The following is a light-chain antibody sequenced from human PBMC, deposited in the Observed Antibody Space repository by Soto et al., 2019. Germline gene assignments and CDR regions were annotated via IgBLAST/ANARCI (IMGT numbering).Light chain of an antibody. V-gene: IGKV1-8*01. CDR2: AAS. CDR3: QQYYSYLYT. Sequence: AIRMTQSPSSLSASTGDRVTITCRASQGISSYLAWYQQKPGKAPKLLIYAASTLQSGVPSRFSGSGSGTDFTLTISGLHSEDFAIYYCQQYYSYLYTFGQGTKLEIK. J-gene: IGKJ2*01. CDR1: QGISSY.